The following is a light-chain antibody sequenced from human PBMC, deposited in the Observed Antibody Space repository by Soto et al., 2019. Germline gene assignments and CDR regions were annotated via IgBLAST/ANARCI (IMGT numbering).Light chain of an antibody. CDR3: SSYTSSSTLDV. Sequence: QSVLTQPASVSGSPGPSITISCPGNSSDVGGYNYVSWYQQHPGKAPKLMIYDVSNRPSGVSNRSSGSKSGNTASLTISGLQAEDEADYYCSSYTSSSTLDVFGTGTKVTVL. CDR2: DVS. CDR1: SSDVGGYNY. V-gene: IGLV2-14*01. J-gene: IGLJ1*01.